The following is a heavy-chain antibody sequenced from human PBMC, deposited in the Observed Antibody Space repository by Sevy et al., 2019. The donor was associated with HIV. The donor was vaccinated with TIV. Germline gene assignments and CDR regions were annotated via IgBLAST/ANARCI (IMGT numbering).Heavy chain of an antibody. Sequence: GGSLRLSCAASGFTFSSYAMHWVRQAPGKGLEWVAVISYDGSNKYYADSVKGRFTISRDNSKNTLYLQMNSLRAEDTAVYYCASDIRITGTLPFDYWGQRTLVTVSS. D-gene: IGHD1-20*01. CDR2: ISYDGSNK. CDR1: GFTFSSYA. J-gene: IGHJ4*02. V-gene: IGHV3-30-3*01. CDR3: ASDIRITGTLPFDY.